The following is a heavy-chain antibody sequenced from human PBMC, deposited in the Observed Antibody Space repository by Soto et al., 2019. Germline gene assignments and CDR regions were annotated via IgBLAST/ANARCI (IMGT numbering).Heavy chain of an antibody. V-gene: IGHV4-4*02. D-gene: IGHD3-10*01. CDR2: IYHSGST. Sequence: PSETLSLTCAVSGGSISSSNWWSWVRQPPGKGLEWIGEIYHSGSTNYNPSLKSRVTISVGKSKNQFSLKLSSVTAADTAVYYCARVGYYGSGSYHWGQGTLVTVSS. CDR1: GGSISSSNW. J-gene: IGHJ4*02. CDR3: ARVGYYGSGSYH.